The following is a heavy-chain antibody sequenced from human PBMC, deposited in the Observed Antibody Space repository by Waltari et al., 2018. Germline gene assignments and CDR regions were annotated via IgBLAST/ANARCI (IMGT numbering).Heavy chain of an antibody. CDR2: ISSSGSTI. CDR3: ARVRSYPQGY. J-gene: IGHJ4*02. Sequence: EVQLVESGGGLVQPGGSLRLSCAASGFTFSSSEMNWVRPAPGKGLEWVSYISSSGSTIYYADSVKGRFTISRDNAKNSLYLQMNSLRAEDTAVYYCARVRSYPQGYWGQGTLVTVSS. D-gene: IGHD1-26*01. CDR1: GFTFSSSE. V-gene: IGHV3-48*03.